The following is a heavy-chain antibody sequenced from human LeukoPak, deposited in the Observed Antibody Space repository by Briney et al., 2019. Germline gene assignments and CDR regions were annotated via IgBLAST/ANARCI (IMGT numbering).Heavy chain of an antibody. CDR2: IYYSESA. D-gene: IGHD3-9*01. J-gene: IGHJ4*02. Sequence: SETLSLTCTVSGDSVSNYYWSWIRQPPGKRLEWIGCIYYSESATYNPSLKSRVTISLDTSKNQFFLKLSSVTAADTAVYYCARKRSFDLWGQGTLVTVST. CDR1: GDSVSNYY. CDR3: ARKRSFDL. V-gene: IGHV4-59*02.